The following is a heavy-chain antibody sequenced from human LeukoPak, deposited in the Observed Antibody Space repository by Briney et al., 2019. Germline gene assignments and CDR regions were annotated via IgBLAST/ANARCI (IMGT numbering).Heavy chain of an antibody. V-gene: IGHV3-30*02. CDR2: IRDDESNK. D-gene: IGHD2-2*01. CDR1: GFTFGTYG. CDR3: ARGPGGCSSTSCYYYYMDV. J-gene: IGHJ6*03. Sequence: GGSLRLSCAASGFTFGTYGMHWVRQAPGKGLEWVAFIRDDESNKYYADSVKGRFTISRDNSKNTLYLQMNSLRAEDTAVYYCARGPGGCSSTSCYYYYMDVWGKGTTVTVSS.